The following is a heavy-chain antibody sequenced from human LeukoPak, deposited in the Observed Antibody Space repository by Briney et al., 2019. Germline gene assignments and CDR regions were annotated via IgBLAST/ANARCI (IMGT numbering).Heavy chain of an antibody. D-gene: IGHD3-10*01. Sequence: AVKVSCKASRGTFSSYAISGVRQAPGQGLEWMGGIIPIFGTANFAQKCQGRVTIIAKQFTSTAYMELSSLRYEDTAVYSCARDRWGVNYYQYMDVWGKGTTVTVSS. J-gene: IGHJ6*03. CDR3: ARDRWGVNYYQYMDV. CDR2: IIPIFGTA. CDR1: RGTFSSYA. V-gene: IGHV1-69*01.